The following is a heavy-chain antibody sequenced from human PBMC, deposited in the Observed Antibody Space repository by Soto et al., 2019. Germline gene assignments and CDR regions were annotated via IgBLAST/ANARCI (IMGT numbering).Heavy chain of an antibody. CDR1: GGSVSSGSYY. J-gene: IGHJ6*02. D-gene: IGHD6-13*01. Sequence: TSETLSLTCTVSGGSVSSGSYYWSWIRQPPGKGLEWIGYIYYSGSTNYNPSLKSRVTISVDTSKNQFSLKLSSVTAADTAVYYCARAGRSYSSTCYFYSYSMGVWGQGTTVVVSS. CDR3: ARAGRSYSSTCYFYSYSMGV. CDR2: IYYSGST. V-gene: IGHV4-61*01.